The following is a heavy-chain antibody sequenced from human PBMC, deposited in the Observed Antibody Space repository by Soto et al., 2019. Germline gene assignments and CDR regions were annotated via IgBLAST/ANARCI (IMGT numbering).Heavy chain of an antibody. D-gene: IGHD6-13*01. CDR1: EGTFSSYA. CDR3: ASPDPKKQYSSSWYEWYFQH. V-gene: IGHV1-69*13. J-gene: IGHJ1*01. Sequence: GASVKVSCKASEGTFSSYAISWVRQAPGQGLEWMGGIIPIFGTANYAQKFQGRVTITADESTSTAYMELSSLRSEDTAVYYCASPDPKKQYSSSWYEWYFQHWGQGTLVTVSS. CDR2: IIPIFGTA.